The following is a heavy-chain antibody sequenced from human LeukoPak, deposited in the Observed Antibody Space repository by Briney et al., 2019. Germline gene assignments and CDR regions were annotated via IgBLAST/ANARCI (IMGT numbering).Heavy chain of an antibody. D-gene: IGHD6-13*01. Sequence: ASVKVSCKASGYTFTGYYMHWVRQAPGQGLEWMGWINPNSGGTNYAQKFQGRVTMTRDTSISTAYMELSRLRPDDTAVYYCARLGGIAAAVGYWGQGTLVTVSS. CDR2: INPNSGGT. J-gene: IGHJ4*02. CDR3: ARLGGIAAAVGY. CDR1: GYTFTGYY. V-gene: IGHV1-2*02.